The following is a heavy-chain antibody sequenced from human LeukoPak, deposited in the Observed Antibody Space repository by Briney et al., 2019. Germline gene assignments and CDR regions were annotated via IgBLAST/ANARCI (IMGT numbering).Heavy chain of an antibody. CDR2: ISGSGIST. CDR1: GFTFSNYA. CDR3: AKDRDAYYFDY. Sequence: GGSLRLSCAASGFTFSNYAMSWVRQAPGKGLEWVSSISGSGISTYYADSVKGRFTSSRDNSKSTLYLQMDSLRAEDTAVYYCAKDRDAYYFDYWGQGTLVTVSS. V-gene: IGHV3-23*01. J-gene: IGHJ4*02.